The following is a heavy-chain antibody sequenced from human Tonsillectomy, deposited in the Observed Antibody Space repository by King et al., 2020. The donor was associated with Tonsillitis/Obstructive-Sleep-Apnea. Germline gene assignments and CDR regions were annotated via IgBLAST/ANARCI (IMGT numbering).Heavy chain of an antibody. J-gene: IGHJ6*04. V-gene: IGHV3-23*04. CDR2: ISGFGTST. CDR3: AKEPLWFEELLPLDF. CDR1: GFTFSSYA. D-gene: IGHD3-10*01. Sequence: VQLVESGGGLVQPGGSLRLSCAASGFTFSSYAMSWVRQAPGKGLEWVSAISGFGTSTYYADAVKGRFTISRDNSKNTLYLQVNSLRAEDPAVYYCAKEPLWFEELLPLDFWGKGTTVTVSS.